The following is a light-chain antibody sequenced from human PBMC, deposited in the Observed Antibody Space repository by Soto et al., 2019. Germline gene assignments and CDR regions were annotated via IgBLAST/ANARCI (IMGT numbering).Light chain of an antibody. Sequence: QSALTQPPSASGSPGQSVAISCTGTSSDIGGYNFVSWYQQHPGKAPKLMIYDVTKRPSGVPDRFSGSKSGNTATLIVSGLQAADEAAYYCSSHGGSNNPYVFGPGTKLTVL. CDR1: SSDIGGYNF. CDR3: SSHGGSNNPYV. V-gene: IGLV2-8*01. J-gene: IGLJ1*01. CDR2: DVT.